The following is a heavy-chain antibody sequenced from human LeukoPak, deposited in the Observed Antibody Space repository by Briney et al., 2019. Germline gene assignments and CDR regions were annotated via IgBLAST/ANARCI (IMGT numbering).Heavy chain of an antibody. CDR1: GYTFTSYY. CDR3: ARGLPGYSYGYGWFDP. Sequence: GESLKVSCKASGYTFTSYYMHWVRQAPGQGLEWMGIINPSGGSTSYAQKFQGRVTMTRDTSTSTVYMELSSLRSEDTAVYYCARGLPGYSYGYGWFDPWGQGTLVTVSS. J-gene: IGHJ5*02. V-gene: IGHV1-46*01. CDR2: INPSGGST. D-gene: IGHD5-18*01.